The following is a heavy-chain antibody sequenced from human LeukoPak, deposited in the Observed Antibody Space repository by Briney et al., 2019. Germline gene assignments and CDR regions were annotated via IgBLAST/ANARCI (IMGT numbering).Heavy chain of an antibody. D-gene: IGHD1-26*01. CDR2: IKSKTDGGTT. CDR1: GFTFSNAW. CDR3: TTDRSGSHTRFDY. V-gene: IGHV3-15*01. Sequence: GGSLRLSCAASGFTFSNAWMSWVRQAPGKGLEWVGRIKSKTDGGTTDYAAPVKGRFTISRDDSKNTLYLQMNSLKTEGTAVYYCTTDRSGSHTRFDYGGQGTLVTVSS. J-gene: IGHJ4*02.